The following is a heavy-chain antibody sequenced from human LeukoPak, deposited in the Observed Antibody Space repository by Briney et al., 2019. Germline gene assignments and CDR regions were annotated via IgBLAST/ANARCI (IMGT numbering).Heavy chain of an antibody. CDR1: GFTFGSYA. CDR2: ISDDGSKN. J-gene: IGHJ4*02. D-gene: IGHD5-24*01. CDR3: AREGKRDDYNFFDY. V-gene: IGHV3-30-3*01. Sequence: GGSLRLSCAASGFTFGSYAMHWVRQAPGKGLEWGALISDDGSKNYYADSVKGRFTISRDNSKNTLYLQMNSLRAEDTAVYYCAREGKRDDYNFFDYWGQGTLVTVSS.